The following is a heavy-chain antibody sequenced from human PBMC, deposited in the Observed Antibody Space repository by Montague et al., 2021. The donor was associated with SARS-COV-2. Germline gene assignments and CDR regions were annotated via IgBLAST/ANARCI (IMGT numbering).Heavy chain of an antibody. D-gene: IGHD2-2*01. CDR1: GGSISSSSYY. J-gene: IGHJ5*02. CDR3: AAQSSGGYCSSSSCYVWFDP. CDR2: IHYSGST. V-gene: IGHV4-39*01. Sequence: SETLSLTCTVSGGSISSSSYYWGWIRQPPGKGLEWIGSIHYSGSTYYNSSLKSRVTISVDTSKKHFSLKLSSVTAADTAVYFCAAQSSGGYCSSSSCYVWFDPWGQGTLVTVSS.